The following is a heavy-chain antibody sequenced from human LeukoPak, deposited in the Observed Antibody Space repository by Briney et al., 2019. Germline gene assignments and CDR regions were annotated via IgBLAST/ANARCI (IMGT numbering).Heavy chain of an antibody. CDR2: ISYDGSNK. J-gene: IGHJ4*02. D-gene: IGHD3-22*01. CDR3: AKLTYDSSGYCCDY. CDR1: GFTFSSYG. V-gene: IGHV3-30*18. Sequence: GGSLRLSCAASGFTFSSYGMHWVRQAPGKGLEWVAAISYDGSNKYYADSVKGRFTISRDNSKNMLYLQMNSLRAEDTAVYYCAKLTYDSSGYCCDYWGQGTLVTVSS.